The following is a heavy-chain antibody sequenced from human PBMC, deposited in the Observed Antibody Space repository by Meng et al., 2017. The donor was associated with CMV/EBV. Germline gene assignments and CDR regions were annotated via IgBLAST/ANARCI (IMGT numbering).Heavy chain of an antibody. CDR3: AMLSVGATFDY. CDR1: GDSVCSCSGA. Sequence: ISGDSVCSCSGAWHWIRQSPSGGLEGLGGTYYRSKWFHDNAVSVKNRIASKPDTSKNQFSLQLNSVTPEDTAVYYCAMLSVGATFDYWGQGALVTVSS. J-gene: IGHJ4*02. CDR2: TYYRSKWFH. D-gene: IGHD1-26*01. V-gene: IGHV6-1*01.